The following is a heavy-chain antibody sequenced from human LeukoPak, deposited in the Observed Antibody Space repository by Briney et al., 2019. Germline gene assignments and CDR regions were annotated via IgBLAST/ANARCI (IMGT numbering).Heavy chain of an antibody. D-gene: IGHD3-3*01. Sequence: RTSETLSLTCSVSGGSISTYYWSWIRQPPGKGLEWIGYIYYSGSTNYNPSLKSRVTISVDTSKNQFSLKLSSVTAADTAVYYCARSLRSGWFDPWGQGTLVTVSS. CDR2: IYYSGST. CDR1: GGSISTYY. CDR3: ARSLRSGWFDP. V-gene: IGHV4-59*08. J-gene: IGHJ5*02.